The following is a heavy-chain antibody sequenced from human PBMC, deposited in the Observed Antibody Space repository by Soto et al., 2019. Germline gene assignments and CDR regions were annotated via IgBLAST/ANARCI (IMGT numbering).Heavy chain of an antibody. D-gene: IGHD2-2*01. CDR2: IIPILGIA. Sequence: GASVKVSCKASGGTFSSYTISWVRQAPGQGLEWMGRIIPILGIANYAQKFQGRVTITADNSKNTLYLQTNNLRHEDTAVYYCAKDGGPVYCNSPGCSAKHFDYWGQGTLVTVSS. CDR1: GGTFSSYT. J-gene: IGHJ4*02. V-gene: IGHV1-69*04. CDR3: AKDGGPVYCNSPGCSAKHFDY.